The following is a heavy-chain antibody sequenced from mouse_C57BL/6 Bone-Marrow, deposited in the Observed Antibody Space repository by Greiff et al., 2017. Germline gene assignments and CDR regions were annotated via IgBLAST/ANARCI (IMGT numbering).Heavy chain of an antibody. D-gene: IGHD1-1*01. CDR2: ILPGSGST. V-gene: IGHV1-9*01. Sequence: VQLQESGAELMKPGASVKLSCKATGYTFTGYWIEWVKQRPGHGLEWIGEILPGSGSTNYNEKFKGKATFTADTSSNTAYMQLSSLTTEDSAIYYCASSFYYGSSSFAYWGQGTLVTVSA. CDR1: GYTFTGYW. J-gene: IGHJ3*01. CDR3: ASSFYYGSSSFAY.